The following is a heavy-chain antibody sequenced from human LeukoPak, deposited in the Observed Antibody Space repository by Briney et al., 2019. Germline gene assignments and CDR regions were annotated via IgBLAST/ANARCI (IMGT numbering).Heavy chain of an antibody. D-gene: IGHD3-16*01. CDR2: ISSSGSAI. Sequence: GGSLRLSSSASGFTFSDYYMSWIRQAPGKGLEWVSYISSSGSAIYYADSVKGRFTISRDNAKNSLYLQMNSLRAEDTAVYYCAASLRFPGWFDPWGQGTLVTVSS. J-gene: IGHJ5*02. CDR1: GFTFSDYY. V-gene: IGHV3-11*01. CDR3: AASLRFPGWFDP.